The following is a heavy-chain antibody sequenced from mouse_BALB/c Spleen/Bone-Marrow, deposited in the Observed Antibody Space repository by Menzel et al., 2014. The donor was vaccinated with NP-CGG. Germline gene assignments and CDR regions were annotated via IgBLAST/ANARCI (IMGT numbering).Heavy chain of an antibody. CDR3: ARVLRPHYYAMDY. CDR1: GFTFSDYY. D-gene: IGHD1-2*01. CDR2: ISDGGSYT. V-gene: IGHV5-4*02. Sequence: EVQLQESGGGLVKPGGSLKLSCAASGFTFSDYYMYWVRQTPEKRLEWVATISDGGSYTYYPDSVKGRFTNSRDNAKNNLYLQMSSLKSEDTAMYYCARVLRPHYYAMDYWGQGTSVTVSS. J-gene: IGHJ4*01.